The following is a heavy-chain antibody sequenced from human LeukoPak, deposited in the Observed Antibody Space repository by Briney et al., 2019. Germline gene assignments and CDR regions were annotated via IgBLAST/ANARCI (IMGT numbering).Heavy chain of an antibody. CDR2: IGGHVHST. CDR3: ANHRTPDRYHWNYFDY. Sequence: PGGSLRLSCAASGFTFRNSAMSWVRHAPGTGLEWVSSIGGHVHSTYYADSVIGRFTISRDDSKNTLYLQMNSLRANDTAIYYCANHRTPDRYHWNYFDYWGQGTLVTVSS. J-gene: IGHJ4*02. D-gene: IGHD1-20*01. V-gene: IGHV3-23*01. CDR1: GFTFRNSA.